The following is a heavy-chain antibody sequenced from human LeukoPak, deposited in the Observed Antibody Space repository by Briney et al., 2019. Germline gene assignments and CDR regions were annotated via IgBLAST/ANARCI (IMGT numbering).Heavy chain of an antibody. CDR1: GGTFSSYA. D-gene: IGHD6-19*01. CDR3: ARVVWEQWLSCLDY. Sequence: ASVKVSCKASGGTFSSYAISWVRQAPGQGLEWMGWISAYNGNTNYAQKLQGRVTMTTDTSTSTAYMELRSLRSDDTAVYYCARVVWEQWLSCLDYWGQGTLVTVSS. V-gene: IGHV1-18*01. J-gene: IGHJ4*02. CDR2: ISAYNGNT.